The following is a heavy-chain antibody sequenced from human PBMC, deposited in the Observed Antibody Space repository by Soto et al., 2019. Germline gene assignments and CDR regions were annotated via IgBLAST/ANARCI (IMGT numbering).Heavy chain of an antibody. CDR1: GFTFTSSA. CDR3: AAAGRTVTTSVTDY. Sequence: QMQLVQSGPEVKKPGTSVKVSCKASGFTFTSSAVQWVRQARGQRLEWIGWIVVGSGNTNYAQKFQERVTITRDMSTSTAYMELSSLRSEDTAVYYCAAAGRTVTTSVTDYWGQGTLVTVSS. J-gene: IGHJ4*02. V-gene: IGHV1-58*01. CDR2: IVVGSGNT. D-gene: IGHD4-4*01.